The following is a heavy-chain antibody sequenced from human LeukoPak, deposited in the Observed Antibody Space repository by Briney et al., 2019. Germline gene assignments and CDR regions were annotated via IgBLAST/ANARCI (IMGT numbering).Heavy chain of an antibody. CDR3: AALKDSSGYYSSFDY. CDR1: GFTLTSSA. V-gene: IGHV1-58*02. Sequence: SVKVSCKASGFTLTSSAMQWVRQARGQRLEWIGWIVVGSGNTKYAQKFQERVTITRDMSTSTAYMELSSLRSEDTAVYYCAALKDSSGYYSSFDYWGQGTLVTVSS. D-gene: IGHD3-22*01. CDR2: IVVGSGNT. J-gene: IGHJ4*02.